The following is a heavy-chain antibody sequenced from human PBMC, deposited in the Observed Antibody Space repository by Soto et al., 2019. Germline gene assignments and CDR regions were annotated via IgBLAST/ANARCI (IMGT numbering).Heavy chain of an antibody. D-gene: IGHD3-22*01. CDR2: IVVCSGNT. V-gene: IGHV1-58*01. CDR3: AVDEPYYYDSGYFDY. Sequence: SVKVSCKASGFTFTSSAVQWVRQARGQRLEWIGWIVVCSGNTNYAQKLQARVTITRDRSTSTAYMELSSLRSEDTAVYYCAVDEPYYYDSGYFDYWGQGTLVTVSS. CDR1: GFTFTSSA. J-gene: IGHJ4*02.